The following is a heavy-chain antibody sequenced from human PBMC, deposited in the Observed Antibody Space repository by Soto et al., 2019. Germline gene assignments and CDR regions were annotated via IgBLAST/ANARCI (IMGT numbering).Heavy chain of an antibody. CDR1: GYPFTDLY. D-gene: IGHD3-10*01. CDR2: IDPRSGAS. V-gene: IGHV1-2*02. CDR3: ARDNYGPLGY. Sequence: QVQLVQSGADVKRPGASVRVSCKPSGYPFTDLYIHWVRLAPGLGLEWMGWIDPRSGASRKTQKFQGRFTLAWDTSTSTVHMELFSLRSDDTAVYYCARDNYGPLGYWGQGTLVTVSS. J-gene: IGHJ4*02.